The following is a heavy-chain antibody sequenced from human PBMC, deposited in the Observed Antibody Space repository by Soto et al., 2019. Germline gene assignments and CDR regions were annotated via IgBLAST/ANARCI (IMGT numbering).Heavy chain of an antibody. V-gene: IGHV4-59*01. CDR2: IYYSGST. CDR1: GGSISSYY. J-gene: IGHJ4*01. CDR3: ARNKWGTGDFDF. Sequence: SETLSLTCTVSGGSISSYYWSWIRQPPGKGLEWIGYIYYSGSTNYNPSLKSRVTISVDTSKNQFSLKLSSVTAADTAVYYCARNKWGTGDFDFWGHGTLVTVSS. D-gene: IGHD7-27*01.